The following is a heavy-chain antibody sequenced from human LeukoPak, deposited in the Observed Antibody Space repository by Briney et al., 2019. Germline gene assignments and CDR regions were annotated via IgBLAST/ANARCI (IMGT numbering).Heavy chain of an antibody. J-gene: IGHJ4*02. D-gene: IGHD2-2*01. Sequence: GESLQISSQGSSYSSTSYCIGWVGQMPRKGLEWMGIIYPGDSDTRYSTSFQGQVTISADKSISTAYLQCSSLKASDTAMYYCARLHCSSTSCPRGPFHFDYWGQGTLVTVSS. V-gene: IGHV5-51*01. CDR3: ARLHCSSTSCPRGPFHFDY. CDR2: IYPGDSDT. CDR1: SYSSTSYC.